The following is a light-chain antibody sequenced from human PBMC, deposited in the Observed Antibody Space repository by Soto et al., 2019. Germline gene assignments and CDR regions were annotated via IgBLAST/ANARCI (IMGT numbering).Light chain of an antibody. CDR3: SCYTSSSTYV. J-gene: IGLJ1*01. CDR2: DVS. Sequence: QSVLTQPASVSGSPGQSITISCTGTSSDVGGYNYVSWYQQHPGKAPKLMIYDVSNRPSGVSNRFSGSKSGNTASLTISGLQAEDEADYYCSCYTSSSTYVFGTGTKLTVL. V-gene: IGLV2-14*01. CDR1: SSDVGGYNY.